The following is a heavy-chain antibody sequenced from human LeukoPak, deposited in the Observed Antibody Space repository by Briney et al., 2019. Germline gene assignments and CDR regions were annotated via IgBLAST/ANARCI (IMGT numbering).Heavy chain of an antibody. Sequence: ASVKVSCKASGYTFTSYGISWVRQAPGQGLEWMGWISAYNGNTNYAQKLQGRVTMTTDTSTSTVYMELRRLRSDDTAVYYCARRDQIFDYWGQGTLVTVSS. CDR2: ISAYNGNT. J-gene: IGHJ4*02. CDR1: GYTFTSYG. D-gene: IGHD2-2*01. CDR3: ARRDQIFDY. V-gene: IGHV1-18*01.